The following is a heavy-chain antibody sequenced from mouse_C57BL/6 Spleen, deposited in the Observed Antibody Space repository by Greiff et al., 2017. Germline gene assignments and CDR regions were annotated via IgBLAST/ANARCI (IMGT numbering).Heavy chain of an antibody. CDR2: IYPGGGYT. D-gene: IGHD3-2*02. J-gene: IGHJ4*01. V-gene: IGHV1-63*01. CDR3: ARGGGSVPYAMDY. CDR1: GYTFTNYW. Sequence: QVQLQQSGAELVRPGTSVKMSCKASGYTFTNYWIGWAKQRPGHGLEWIGDIYPGGGYTNYNEKFKGKATLTADKFSSTAYMQFSSLTSEDSAIYYCARGGGSVPYAMDYWGQGTSVTVSS.